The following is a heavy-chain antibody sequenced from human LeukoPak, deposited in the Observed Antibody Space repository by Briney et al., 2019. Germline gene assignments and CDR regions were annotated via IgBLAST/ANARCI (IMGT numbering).Heavy chain of an antibody. CDR2: ISAYNGDT. J-gene: IGHJ4*02. Sequence: ASVKVSCKASGYTFKTYSFTWVRQAPGQGLEWMGRISAYNGDTNYAQKFQGRVALTADTHTRTGYMELTSLRSDDTAVYYCAFRGVIPNYFDYWGQGSLVTVSS. V-gene: IGHV1-18*01. CDR1: GYTFKTYS. CDR3: AFRGVIPNYFDY. D-gene: IGHD3-10*01.